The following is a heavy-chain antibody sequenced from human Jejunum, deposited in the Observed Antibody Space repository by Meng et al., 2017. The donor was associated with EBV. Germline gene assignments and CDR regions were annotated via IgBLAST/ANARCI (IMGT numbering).Heavy chain of an antibody. CDR3: AKKGSPGFQPYDY. V-gene: IGHV3-23*01. CDR1: GFTFSSYS. Sequence: EVQLLEXXXGXVXXGGXLRLSCAASGFTFSSYSMSWVRQAPGTGLEWVSTISGTTGNTNYGDSVKGRFTISSDNSKSTLYLQMNSLRAEDTALYYCAKKGSPGFQPYDYWGQGTLVTVSS. D-gene: IGHD2-2*01. J-gene: IGHJ4*02. CDR2: ISGTTGNT.